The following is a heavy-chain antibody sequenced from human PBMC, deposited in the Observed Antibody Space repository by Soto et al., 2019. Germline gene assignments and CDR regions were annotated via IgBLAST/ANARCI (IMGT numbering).Heavy chain of an antibody. D-gene: IGHD2-15*01. J-gene: IGHJ6*03. V-gene: IGHV3-21*01. Sequence: GGSLRLSCAASGFTFSSYSMNWVRQAPGKGQEWVSSISSSSSYIYYADSVKGRFTISRDNAKNSLYLQMNSLRAEDTAVYYCARDAVVVVAATPVDYYYYMDVWGKGTTVTVSS. CDR1: GFTFSSYS. CDR2: ISSSSSYI. CDR3: ARDAVVVVAATPVDYYYYMDV.